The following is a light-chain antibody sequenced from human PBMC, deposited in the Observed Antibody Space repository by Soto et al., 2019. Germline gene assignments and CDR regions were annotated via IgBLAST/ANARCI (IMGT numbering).Light chain of an antibody. CDR1: TGAVTSGDY. CDR2: DTN. J-gene: IGLJ7*01. Sequence: QAVVTQEPSVTVSPGETVTLTCASSTGAVTSGDYPYWFQQKPGQAPRTLIYDTNNKHSWTPARFSGSLLGGKAALTLSGAQSEDEAEYYCLLYYSGGRPVFGGGTQLTVL. V-gene: IGLV7-46*01. CDR3: LLYYSGGRPV.